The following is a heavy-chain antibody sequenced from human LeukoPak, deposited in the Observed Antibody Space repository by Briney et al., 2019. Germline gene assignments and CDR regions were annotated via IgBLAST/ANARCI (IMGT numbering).Heavy chain of an antibody. Sequence: GASVKVSCKASGYTFTSYDINWVRQATGQGLEWMGWMNPNSGNTGYAQKFQGRVTMTRNTSISTAYMELSSLRSEDTAVYYCARGRHSYSSSWYWFDPWGQGTLVTVSS. V-gene: IGHV1-8*01. CDR3: ARGRHSYSSSWYWFDP. CDR2: MNPNSGNT. CDR1: GYTFTSYD. D-gene: IGHD6-13*01. J-gene: IGHJ5*02.